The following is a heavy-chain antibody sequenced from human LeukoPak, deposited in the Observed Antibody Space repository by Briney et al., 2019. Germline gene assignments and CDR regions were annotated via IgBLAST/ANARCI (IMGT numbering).Heavy chain of an antibody. CDR2: ISWNSGSI. J-gene: IGHJ1*01. CDR3: AKAGYYYDSSGHGEYFQH. D-gene: IGHD3-22*01. CDR1: GFTFSSYA. V-gene: IGHV3-9*01. Sequence: GGSLRLSCAASGFTFSSYAMSWVRPAPGKGLEWVSGISWNSGSIGYADSVKGRFTISRDNAKNSLYLQMNSLRAEDTALYYCAKAGYYYDSSGHGEYFQHWGQGTLVTVSS.